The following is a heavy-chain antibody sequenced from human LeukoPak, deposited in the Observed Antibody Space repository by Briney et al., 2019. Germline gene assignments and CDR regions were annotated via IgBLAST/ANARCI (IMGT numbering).Heavy chain of an antibody. CDR1: RFTFGRYW. Sequence: GGSLRLSCVASRFTFGRYWMSWVRQAPGKGLEWVANINQDGSAKYYVDSVKGRFTISRDNAKNSMYLQMNSLRAEDTAVYYCARGGDDDFDLGDYWGQGTLVTVSS. J-gene: IGHJ4*02. D-gene: IGHD4-17*01. CDR2: INQDGSAK. CDR3: ARGGDDDFDLGDY. V-gene: IGHV3-7*01.